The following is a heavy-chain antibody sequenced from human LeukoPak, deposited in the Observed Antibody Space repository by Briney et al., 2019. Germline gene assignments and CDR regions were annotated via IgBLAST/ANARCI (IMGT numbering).Heavy chain of an antibody. CDR3: AKEGDQFRGYLDA. D-gene: IGHD3-16*01. Sequence: GSLRLSCAASGFMFSRLGMQWVRQAPGEGLEWVAMIWHDGSVEEYADSVKGRFTISRDNSQNTLYLQMNSLRDDDTAVYYCAKEGDQFRGYLDAWGKGTTVTVSS. CDR2: IWHDGSVE. CDR1: GFMFSRLG. V-gene: IGHV3-33*06. J-gene: IGHJ6*03.